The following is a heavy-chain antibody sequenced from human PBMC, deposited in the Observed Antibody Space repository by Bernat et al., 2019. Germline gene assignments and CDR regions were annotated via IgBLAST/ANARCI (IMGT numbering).Heavy chain of an antibody. CDR2: INHSGST. CDR1: GGSFSGYY. CDR3: ARGRYCSSTSCYVAPNLTRFDP. V-gene: IGHV4-34*01. J-gene: IGHJ5*02. Sequence: QVQLQQWGAGLLKPSETLSLTCAVYGGSFSGYYWSWIRQPPGKGLEWIGEINHSGSTNYNPSLRGRVTISVDTSKNQFSLKLSSVTAADTAVYYCARGRYCSSTSCYVAPNLTRFDPWGQGTLVTGSS. D-gene: IGHD2-2*01.